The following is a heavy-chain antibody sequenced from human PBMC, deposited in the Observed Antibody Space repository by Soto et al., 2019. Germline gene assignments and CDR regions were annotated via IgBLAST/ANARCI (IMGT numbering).Heavy chain of an antibody. CDR2: IRSKANSYAT. J-gene: IGHJ4*02. D-gene: IGHD2-2*01. V-gene: IGHV3-73*01. Sequence: PGGSLRLSCAASGFTFSDSAMHWVRQASGKGLEWVDRIRSKANSYATAYAASVKGRFTISRDDSKNTAYLQMNSLKTEDTAVYYCATGYCSSTRCFSPSFDYWGQGTLVTVSS. CDR1: GFTFSDSA. CDR3: ATGYCSSTRCFSPSFDY.